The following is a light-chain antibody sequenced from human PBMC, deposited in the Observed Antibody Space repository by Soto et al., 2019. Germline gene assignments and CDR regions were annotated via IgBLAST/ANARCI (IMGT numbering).Light chain of an antibody. V-gene: IGLV2-14*01. CDR1: SSDVGGYDY. J-gene: IGLJ3*02. CDR2: EVN. CDR3: SSYTSAGTQV. Sequence: QSALTQPASVSGSPGQTITISCTGSSSDVGGYDYVSWYQQYPGKVPKLMIYEVNNRPSGVSNRFSGSKSGNTASLTISGLQPEDEADYYCSSYTSAGTQVLGGWTKLTVL.